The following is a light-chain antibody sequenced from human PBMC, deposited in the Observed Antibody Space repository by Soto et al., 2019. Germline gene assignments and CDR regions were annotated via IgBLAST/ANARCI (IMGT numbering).Light chain of an antibody. Sequence: QSALTQPASVSGSPGQSISISCTGSGSDIGAYNYVSWYQQHPGKAPKLLIHGVTRRPSGVSSRFSASKSAYTASLTISGLQAEDEANYYCSSFTTCYFYVFVPGTKVTVL. CDR1: GSDIGAYNY. CDR3: SSFTTCYFYV. J-gene: IGLJ1*01. V-gene: IGLV2-14*01. CDR2: GVT.